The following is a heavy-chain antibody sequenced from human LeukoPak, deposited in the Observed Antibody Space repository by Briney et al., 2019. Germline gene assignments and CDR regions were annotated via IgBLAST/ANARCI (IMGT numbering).Heavy chain of an antibody. CDR1: GFTFSNYW. CDR3: ARDLFGAYCGGTCPTPDY. CDR2: VNSDGTST. D-gene: IGHD2-21*01. Sequence: PGGSLRLSCAASGFTFSNYWMHWVRQAPGKGLVWVSRVNSDGTSTNYADSVKGRFTVSRDNAKNTLYLQMNSLRVEDTAVYYCARDLFGAYCGGTCPTPDYWGQGTLVSVSS. J-gene: IGHJ4*02. V-gene: IGHV3-74*01.